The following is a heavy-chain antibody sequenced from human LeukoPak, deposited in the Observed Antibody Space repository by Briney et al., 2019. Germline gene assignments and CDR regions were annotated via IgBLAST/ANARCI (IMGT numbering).Heavy chain of an antibody. Sequence: GGSLRLSSAASGFTFDDYAMHWVRQAPGKGLEWVSGISWNSGSIGYADSVKGRFTISRDNAKNSLYLQMNSLRAEDTALYYCAKDISGGGYGPRGYFDYWGQGTLVTVSS. CDR3: AKDISGGGYGPRGYFDY. J-gene: IGHJ4*02. V-gene: IGHV3-9*01. CDR1: GFTFDDYA. D-gene: IGHD5-12*01. CDR2: ISWNSGSI.